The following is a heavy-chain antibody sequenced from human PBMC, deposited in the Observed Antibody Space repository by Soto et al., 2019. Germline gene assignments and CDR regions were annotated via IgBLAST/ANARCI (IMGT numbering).Heavy chain of an antibody. Sequence: ASVKVSCKTSGYTFSSIGISWVRQAPGQGLEWMGWISPHKGDTYYAQRLQGGVTTTTDTSTSTAYMELRSLRSDDTAVYFCARDLGASGNYFTNYWGQGTLVTVS. CDR2: ISPHKGDT. V-gene: IGHV1-18*01. J-gene: IGHJ4*02. D-gene: IGHD3-10*01. CDR3: ARDLGASGNYFTNY. CDR1: GYTFSSIG.